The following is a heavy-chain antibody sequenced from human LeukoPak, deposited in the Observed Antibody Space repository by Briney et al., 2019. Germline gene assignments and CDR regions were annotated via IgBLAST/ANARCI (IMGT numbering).Heavy chain of an antibody. CDR3: AREPYYYYYYMDV. Sequence: SETLSLTCTVSGGSISSSNWWSWVRQPPGKGLEWIGEIYHSGSTNYNPSLKSRVTISVDKSKNQFSLKLSSVTAADTAVYYCAREPYYYYYYMDVWGKGTTVTISS. V-gene: IGHV4-4*02. CDR2: IYHSGST. J-gene: IGHJ6*03. CDR1: GGSISSSNW.